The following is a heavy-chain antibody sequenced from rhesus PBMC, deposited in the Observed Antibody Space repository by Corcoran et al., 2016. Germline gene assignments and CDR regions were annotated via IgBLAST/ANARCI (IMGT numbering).Heavy chain of an antibody. V-gene: IGHV4-143*01. J-gene: IGHJ5-1*01. CDR1: GGSTRDYYF. CDR2: VYGNSANT. Sequence: QVQLQESGPGLVKPSETLSLPCSVSGGSTRDYYFWSWIRQAPGKGLEGVGGVYGNSANTYSNPYLKSRVTISKDTSQNQFSLRLTSVTAADTAVYYCASGLNAWVKNLNRFDVWGPGVLVTVSS. D-gene: IGHD5-24*01. CDR3: ASGLNAWVKNLNRFDV.